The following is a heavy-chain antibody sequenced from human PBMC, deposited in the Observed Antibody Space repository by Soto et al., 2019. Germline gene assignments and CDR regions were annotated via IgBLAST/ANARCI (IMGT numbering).Heavy chain of an antibody. Sequence: GGSLRLSCAAFGLTVSGKKYVAWVRQAPGKGLEWVSALYDVDGSFYADSVKGRFTTSSDSSKTTVYLQMNGLRPDDTAVYYCASWHEREHAYDVWGQGTTVTVSS. CDR1: GLTVSGKKY. J-gene: IGHJ3*01. CDR3: ASWHEREHAYDV. V-gene: IGHV3-53*01. D-gene: IGHD1-1*01. CDR2: LYDVDGS.